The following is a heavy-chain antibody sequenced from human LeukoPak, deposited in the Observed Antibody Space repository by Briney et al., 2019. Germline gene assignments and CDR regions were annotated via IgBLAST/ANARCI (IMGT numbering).Heavy chain of an antibody. CDR1: GFTFSSYA. D-gene: IGHD3-22*01. CDR3: ARGGDGTYYYDSSAFVRFDD. V-gene: IGHV3-30*14. Sequence: GGSLRLSCAASGFTFSSYAMHWVRQAPGKGLEWVAVISYDGSNKYYADSVKGRFTISRDNSKNTLYLQMNSLRADDTAAYYCARGGDGTYYYDSSAFVRFDDWGQGTLVTVSS. J-gene: IGHJ4*02. CDR2: ISYDGSNK.